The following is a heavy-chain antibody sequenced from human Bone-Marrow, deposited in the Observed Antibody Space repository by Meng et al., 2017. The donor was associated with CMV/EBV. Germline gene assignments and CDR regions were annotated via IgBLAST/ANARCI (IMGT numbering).Heavy chain of an antibody. CDR1: GFTFSGYE. CDR2: ISWNSGSI. Sequence: SLKISCGTSGFTFSGYEMNWVRQAPGKGLEWVSGISWNSGSIGYADSVKGRFTISRDNAKNSLYLQMNSLRAEDTALYYCAKARFLTGNYGMDVWGQGTTVTVSS. J-gene: IGHJ6*02. V-gene: IGHV3-9*01. D-gene: IGHD3-9*01. CDR3: AKARFLTGNYGMDV.